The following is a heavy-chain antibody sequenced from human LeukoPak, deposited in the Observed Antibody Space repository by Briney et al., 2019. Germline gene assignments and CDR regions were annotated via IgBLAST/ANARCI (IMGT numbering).Heavy chain of an antibody. D-gene: IGHD5-12*01. CDR2: ISGDGGST. V-gene: IGHV3-43*02. J-gene: IGHJ4*02. CDR1: GFTVSSNY. CDR3: AKDKRYSGYDPFDY. Sequence: GGSLRLSCAAPGFTVSSNYMSWVRQAPGKGLEWVSLISGDGGSTYYADSVKGRFTISRDNSKNSLYLQMNSLRTEDTALYYCAKDKRYSGYDPFDYWGQGTLVTVSS.